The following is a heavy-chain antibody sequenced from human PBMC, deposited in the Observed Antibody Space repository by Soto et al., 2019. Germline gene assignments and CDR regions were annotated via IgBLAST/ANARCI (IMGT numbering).Heavy chain of an antibody. CDR3: ARTFTQVGASSP. CDR2: FYHGGST. V-gene: IGHV4-38-2*01. Sequence: PSETLSLTCDVSGYSISSGYYWGWIRQPPGKGLEWIGHFYHGGSTYYNPSLKSRITISVDTSKNQFSLKLSSVTAADTAVYYCARTFTQVGASSPWGQGLLVTVSS. J-gene: IGHJ5*02. CDR1: GYSISSGYY. D-gene: IGHD1-26*01.